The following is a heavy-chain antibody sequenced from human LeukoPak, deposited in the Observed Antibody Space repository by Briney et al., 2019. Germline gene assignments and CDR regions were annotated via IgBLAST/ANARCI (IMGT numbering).Heavy chain of an antibody. CDR2: IYHSGST. Sequence: SETLSLTCAVSGGSISSSNWWSWVRQPPGKGLEWIGEIYHSGSTNYNPSLKSRVTISVDKSKNQFSLMVNSVTAADTAVYYCARELGTRSGYSDAFDIWGQETMVTISS. CDR3: ARELGTRSGYSDAFDI. D-gene: IGHD3-22*01. V-gene: IGHV4-4*02. J-gene: IGHJ3*02. CDR1: GGSISSSNW.